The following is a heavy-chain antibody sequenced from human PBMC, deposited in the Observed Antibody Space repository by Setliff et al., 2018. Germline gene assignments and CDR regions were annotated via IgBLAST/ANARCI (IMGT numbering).Heavy chain of an antibody. D-gene: IGHD7-27*01. CDR3: AKHRVRQLGILSWYFDL. CDR1: GYTFTTYY. CDR2: INPSDGST. Sequence: ASVKVSCKASGYTFTTYYMHWVRQAPGQGLEWMGVINPSDGSTTYAQKFQGRVKMTRDTSTNTVYMQLSSLRSEDTAVYYCAKHRVRQLGILSWYFDLWGRGTLVTVSS. V-gene: IGHV1-46*01. J-gene: IGHJ2*01.